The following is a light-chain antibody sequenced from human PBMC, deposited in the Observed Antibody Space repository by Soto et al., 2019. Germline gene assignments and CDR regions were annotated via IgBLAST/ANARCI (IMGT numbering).Light chain of an antibody. J-gene: IGKJ5*01. CDR2: DAS. V-gene: IGKV3-11*01. CDR1: QSVSSY. Sequence: EIVLTQSPATLSLSLGERATLSCRASQSVSSYLAWYQQKPGQAPRLLIYDASNRATGIPARFSGSGSGTDFTRTISSLEPEDFAVYYCQQRSNWPITFGQGTRLEIK. CDR3: QQRSNWPIT.